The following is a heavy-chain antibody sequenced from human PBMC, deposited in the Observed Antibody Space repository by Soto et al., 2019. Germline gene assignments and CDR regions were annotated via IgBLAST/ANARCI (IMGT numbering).Heavy chain of an antibody. D-gene: IGHD6-13*01. Sequence: EVQLLESGGGLVQPGGSLRLSCAASGFTFSSYAMSWVRQAPGKGLEWVSAISGSGGSTYYADSVKGRFTISRDNSKSPLYLQMNSLRAEDTAVYYCVYIGCWYVAFDIWGQGTMVTVSS. CDR3: VYIGCWYVAFDI. V-gene: IGHV3-23*01. J-gene: IGHJ3*02. CDR2: ISGSGGST. CDR1: GFTFSSYA.